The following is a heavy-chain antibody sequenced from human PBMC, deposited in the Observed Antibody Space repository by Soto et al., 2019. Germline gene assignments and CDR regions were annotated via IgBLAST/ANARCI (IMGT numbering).Heavy chain of an antibody. D-gene: IGHD1-26*01. V-gene: IGHV1-58*01. CDR3: AAVPIVGAITGFDY. CDR2: IVVGSGNT. CDR1: GFTFTSSA. Sequence: PVKVSSKASGFTFTSSAVQWVRQARGQRLEWIGWIVVGSGNTNYAQKFQERVTITRDMSKSTAYMELSSLSSEATAVYYWAAVPIVGAITGFDYRGQGSLVTASS. J-gene: IGHJ4*02.